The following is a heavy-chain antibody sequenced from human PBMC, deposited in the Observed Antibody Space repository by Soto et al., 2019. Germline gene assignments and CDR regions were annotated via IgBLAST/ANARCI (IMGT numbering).Heavy chain of an antibody. CDR2: IYYSGST. J-gene: IGHJ6*02. V-gene: IGHV4-59*01. D-gene: IGHD6-13*01. Sequence: QVQLQESGPGLVKPSETLSLTCTVSGGSISSYYWSWIRQPPGKGLEWIGYIYYSGSTNYNPSLKSRVTISVDTSKNQFSLKLSSVTAADTAVYYCARVVGGSSWYMDYYYYGMDVWGQGTTVTVSS. CDR1: GGSISSYY. CDR3: ARVVGGSSWYMDYYYYGMDV.